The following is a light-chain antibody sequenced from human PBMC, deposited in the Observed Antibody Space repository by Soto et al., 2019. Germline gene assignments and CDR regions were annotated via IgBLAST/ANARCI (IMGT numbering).Light chain of an antibody. J-gene: IGKJ1*01. CDR2: GAS. V-gene: IGKV3-20*01. CDR3: QQYGSSSWT. CDR1: QSVSSSY. Sequence: EIVLTQSPGTLSLSPGERATLSCRASQSVSSSYLAWYQQKPGQAPRLLIYGASTRATGIPDRLSGSGSGTAFTLTISRLEHEDIEVYYCQQYGSSSWTFGQGTTVEIK.